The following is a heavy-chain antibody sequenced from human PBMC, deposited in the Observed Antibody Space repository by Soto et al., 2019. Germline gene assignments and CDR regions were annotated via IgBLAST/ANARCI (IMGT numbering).Heavy chain of an antibody. CDR1: GGSISSSSYY. D-gene: IGHD3-9*01. Sequence: KSSETLSLTCTVSGGSISSSSYYWGWIRQPPGKGLEWIGSIYYSGSTYYNPSLKSRVTISVDTSKNQFSLKLSSVTAADTAVYYCARHGDPILRYFDWLLYRDYYFDYWGQGTLVTVSS. CDR3: ARHGDPILRYFDWLLYRDYYFDY. V-gene: IGHV4-39*01. J-gene: IGHJ4*02. CDR2: IYYSGST.